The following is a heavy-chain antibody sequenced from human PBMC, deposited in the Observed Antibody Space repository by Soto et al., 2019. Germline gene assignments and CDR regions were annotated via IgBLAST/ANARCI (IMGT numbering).Heavy chain of an antibody. CDR1: GGSISSGGYY. CDR3: ACFGELLSITTVTYGMDV. V-gene: IGHV4-31*03. CDR2: IYYSGST. J-gene: IGHJ6*02. D-gene: IGHD3-10*01. Sequence: PSETLSLTCTVSGGSISSGGYYWSWIRQHPGKGLEWIGYIYYSGSTYYNPSLKSRVTISVDTSKNQFSLKLSSVTAADTAVYYCACFGELLSITTVTYGMDVWGQGTTVTVSS.